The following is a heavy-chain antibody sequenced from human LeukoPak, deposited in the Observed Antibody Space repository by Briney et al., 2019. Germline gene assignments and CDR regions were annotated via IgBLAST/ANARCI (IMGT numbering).Heavy chain of an antibody. J-gene: IGHJ4*02. D-gene: IGHD2-2*02. CDR3: VKHQVFVDSFTTWYTAFDY. V-gene: IGHV3-23*01. Sequence: PGGSLRLSCVASGFTLSSCPMTWVRQAPGKGVEWVSSISDSGDSAHYADSLKGRFTISRDNSKNTLYLQMSSLRAEDTALYYCVKHQVFVDSFTTWYTAFDYWGQGTPVTVSS. CDR1: GFTLSSCP. CDR2: ISDSGDSA.